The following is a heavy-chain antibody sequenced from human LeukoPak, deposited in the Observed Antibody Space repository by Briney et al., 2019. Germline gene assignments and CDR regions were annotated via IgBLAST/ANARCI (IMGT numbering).Heavy chain of an antibody. V-gene: IGHV3-20*04. CDR3: ARVKGWGSYYAFDI. Sequence: RSGGSLRLSCAASGFTFDDYGMSWVRQAPGKGLEWVSVIHWSGGSTGYADSVKGRLTISRDNAKNSLYLQMNSLRAEDTALYYCARVKGWGSYYAFDIWGQGTMVTVSS. CDR1: GFTFDDYG. D-gene: IGHD1-26*01. J-gene: IGHJ3*02. CDR2: IHWSGGST.